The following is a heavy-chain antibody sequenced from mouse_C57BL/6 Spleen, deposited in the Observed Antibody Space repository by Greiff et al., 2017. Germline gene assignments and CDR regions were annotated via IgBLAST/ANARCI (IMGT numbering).Heavy chain of an antibody. CDR1: GYSFTDYN. CDR2: INPNYGTT. CDR3: AIWLQRDYYAMDY. D-gene: IGHD2-2*01. Sequence: QLVESGPELVKPGASVKISCKASGYSFTDYNMNWVKQSNGQSLEWIGVINPNYGTTSYNQKFKGKAPLTVAQSSSTAYMQLNSLTSEDSAVDYCAIWLQRDYYAMDYWGQGTSVTVSS. V-gene: IGHV1-39*01. J-gene: IGHJ4*01.